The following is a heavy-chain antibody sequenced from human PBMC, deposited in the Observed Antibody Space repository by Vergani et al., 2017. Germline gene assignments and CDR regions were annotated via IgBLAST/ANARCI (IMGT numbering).Heavy chain of an antibody. Sequence: QVQLVQSGAEVKKPGASVKVSCKASGYTFTGYYMHWVRQAPGQGLEWMGWINPNSGGTNYEQKFQGRVTMTRDTSISTAYMELSRLRSDDTAVYYCARDGPGPNCGSTSCDYYYYYYMDVWGKGTTVTVSS. CDR1: GYTFTGYY. J-gene: IGHJ6*03. CDR2: INPNSGGT. CDR3: ARDGPGPNCGSTSCDYYYYYYMDV. V-gene: IGHV1-2*02. D-gene: IGHD2-2*01.